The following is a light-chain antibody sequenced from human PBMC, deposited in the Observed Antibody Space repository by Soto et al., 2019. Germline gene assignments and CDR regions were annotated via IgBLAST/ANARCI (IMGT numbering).Light chain of an antibody. CDR2: GAS. CDR3: QQYNNWLT. Sequence: EIVMTQSPATLSVSPGERTTLSCRASQSVSSNLAWYQQKPGQAPRLLIYGASTRATGIPARFSGSGSGTEFTLIISSLQSEDFAVYYCQQYNNWLTFGQGTKV. V-gene: IGKV3-15*01. CDR1: QSVSSN. J-gene: IGKJ1*01.